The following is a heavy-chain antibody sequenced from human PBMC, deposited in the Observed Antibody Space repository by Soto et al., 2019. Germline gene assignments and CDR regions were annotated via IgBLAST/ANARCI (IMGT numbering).Heavy chain of an antibody. Sequence: QVQLQESGPGLVKPSQTLSLTCTVSGGSISSGGYYWSWIRQHPGKGLEWIGYTYYSGSTYYNPSLKSRVTISVDTSKNQFSLKLSSVTAADTAVYYCARTGGSYGPADAFDIWGQGTMVTVSS. CDR2: TYYSGST. V-gene: IGHV4-31*03. CDR3: ARTGGSYGPADAFDI. J-gene: IGHJ3*02. CDR1: GGSISSGGYY. D-gene: IGHD1-26*01.